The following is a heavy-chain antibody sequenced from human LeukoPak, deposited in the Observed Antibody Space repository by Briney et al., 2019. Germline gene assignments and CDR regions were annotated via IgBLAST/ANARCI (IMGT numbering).Heavy chain of an antibody. J-gene: IGHJ6*02. CDR1: GASISSSSYF. CDR3: ARHSTGVGMDA. CDR2: FYYGGST. V-gene: IGHV4-39*01. Sequence: PSETLSLTCTVSGASISSSSYFWGWIRQPPGRGLEWIGNFYYGGSTYYNPSLKSRVTKSVDTSKNQFSLKLSSVTAADTAVYYCARHSTGVGMDAWAKGPRSPSP. D-gene: IGHD1-14*01.